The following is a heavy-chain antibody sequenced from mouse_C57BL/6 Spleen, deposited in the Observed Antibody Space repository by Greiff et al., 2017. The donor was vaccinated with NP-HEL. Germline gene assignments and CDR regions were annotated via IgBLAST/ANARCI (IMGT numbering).Heavy chain of an antibody. CDR3: ARSSYDYYGSSYWFAY. CDR2: INPNNGGT. CDR1: GYTFTDYN. V-gene: IGHV1-18*01. J-gene: IGHJ3*01. Sequence: EVQLQQSGPELVKPGASVKIPCKASGYTFTDYNMDWVKQSHGKSLEWIGDINPNNGGTIYNQKFKGKATLTVDKSSSTAYMERRSLTYEDTAVYYCARSSYDYYGSSYWFAYWGQRTLVTVSA. D-gene: IGHD1-1*01.